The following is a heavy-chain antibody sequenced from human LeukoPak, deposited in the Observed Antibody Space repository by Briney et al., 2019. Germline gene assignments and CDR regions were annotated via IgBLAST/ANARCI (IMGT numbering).Heavy chain of an antibody. J-gene: IGHJ4*02. CDR1: GFSFSSYG. Sequence: PGGSLRLSCAASGFSFSSYGFHWVRQAPGKGLEWVSAISYDGKNIHHADSVKGRFTISRDNSRNMVYLQMNSLRVEDTAVYYCAKTYSRESGYDFFFHCWGQGTRVTVSS. CDR3: AKTYSRESGYDFFFHC. CDR2: ISYDGKNI. V-gene: IGHV3-33*06. D-gene: IGHD5-12*01.